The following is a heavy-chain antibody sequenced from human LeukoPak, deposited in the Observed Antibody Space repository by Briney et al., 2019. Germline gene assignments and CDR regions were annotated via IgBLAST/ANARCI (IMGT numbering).Heavy chain of an antibody. CDR2: INPNSGGT. CDR1: GYTFTGYY. V-gene: IGHV1-2*06. CDR3: ARVLTGYDYVWGSYRLNWFDP. Sequence: GASVKVSCKASGYTFTGYYMHWVRQAPGQGLEWMGRINPNSGGTNYAQKFQGRVTMTRDTSISTAYMELSRLRSDDTAVYYCARVLTGYDYVWGSYRLNWFDPWGQGTLVTVSS. J-gene: IGHJ5*02. D-gene: IGHD3-16*02.